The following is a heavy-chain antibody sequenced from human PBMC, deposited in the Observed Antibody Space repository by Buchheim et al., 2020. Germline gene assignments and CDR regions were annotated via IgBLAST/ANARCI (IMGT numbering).Heavy chain of an antibody. V-gene: IGHV3-30-3*01. CDR1: GFTFSSYA. CDR2: ISYDGSNK. CDR3: ARDPGRYCSGGSCYDY. J-gene: IGHJ4*02. D-gene: IGHD2-15*01. Sequence: QVQLVESGGGVVQPGRSLRLSCAASGFTFSSYAMHWVRQAPGKGLEWVAVISYDGSNKYYADSVKGRFTIYRDNSKTTLYLQMNSLRAEDTAVYYCARDPGRYCSGGSCYDYWGQGTL.